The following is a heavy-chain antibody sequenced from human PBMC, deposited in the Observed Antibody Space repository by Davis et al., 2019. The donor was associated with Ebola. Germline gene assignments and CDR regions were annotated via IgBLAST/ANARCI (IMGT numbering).Heavy chain of an antibody. V-gene: IGHV1-2*02. CDR3: ARVRYYDFWSGDWDAFDI. D-gene: IGHD3-3*01. CDR1: GYTFTGYY. Sequence: ASVKVSCKASGYTFTGYYMHWVRQAPGQGLEWMGWINPNSGGTNYAQKFQGRVTMTRDTSISTAYMELSRLRSDDTAVYYCARVRYYDFWSGDWDAFDIWGQGTMVTVSS. CDR2: INPNSGGT. J-gene: IGHJ3*02.